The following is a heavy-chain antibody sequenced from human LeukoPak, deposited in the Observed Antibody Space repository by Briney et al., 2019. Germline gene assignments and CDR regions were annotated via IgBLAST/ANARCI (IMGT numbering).Heavy chain of an antibody. J-gene: IGHJ4*02. Sequence: PSETLSLTCTVSGGSISSYYWSWIRQPPGKGLEWIGNIYDRGSTKYNPSLKSRVTISVDTSKNQFSLRLSSVTAAGTAVYYCARGRTFDNWGQGTLVTVSS. CDR2: IYDRGST. CDR1: GGSISSYY. CDR3: ARGRTFDN. V-gene: IGHV4-59*01.